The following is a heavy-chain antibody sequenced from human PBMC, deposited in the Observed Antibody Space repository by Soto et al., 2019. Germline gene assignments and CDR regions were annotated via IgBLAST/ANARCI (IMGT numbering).Heavy chain of an antibody. Sequence: QVKLVQSGAEVKKPGASVKVSCKASGYTFTNYDINWVRQATGQGLEWMGWMNPNSGNTGYAQKLQGRVTMTRNTSMSTASMELSSLRSEDTAVYYCARGPMSCTSSSCPYFFDYWAQGTLVTVSS. V-gene: IGHV1-8*01. D-gene: IGHD2-2*01. CDR1: GYTFTNYD. CDR3: ARGPMSCTSSSCPYFFDY. J-gene: IGHJ4*02. CDR2: MNPNSGNT.